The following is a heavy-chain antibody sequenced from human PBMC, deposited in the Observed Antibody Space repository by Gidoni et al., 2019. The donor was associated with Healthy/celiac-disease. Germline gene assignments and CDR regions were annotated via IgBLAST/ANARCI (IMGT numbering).Heavy chain of an antibody. Sequence: QLQLQESGPGLVKPSETLSLTCTVPGGSIRSSSYHWGWIRQPPGKGLEWIGSIYYSGSTYYNPSLKSRVTISVDTSKNQFSLKLSSVTAADTAVYYCARHRPGRWLVLEEVWFDPWGQGTLVTVSS. V-gene: IGHV4-39*01. CDR2: IYYSGST. CDR3: ARHRPGRWLVLEEVWFDP. D-gene: IGHD6-19*01. CDR1: GGSIRSSSYH. J-gene: IGHJ5*02.